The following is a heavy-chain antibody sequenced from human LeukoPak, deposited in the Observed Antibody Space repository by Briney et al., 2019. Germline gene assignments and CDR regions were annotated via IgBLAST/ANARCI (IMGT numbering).Heavy chain of an antibody. CDR2: IYYSGST. CDR1: GGSISSYY. CDR3: ARDPGRFGGTDAFDI. V-gene: IGHV4-59*01. D-gene: IGHD3-10*01. Sequence: PSETLSLTCTVSGGSISSYYWSWIRQPPGKGLEWIGYIYYSGSTNYNPSLKSRVTISVDTSKNQFSLKLSSVTAADTAVYYCARDPGRFGGTDAFDIWGQGTMVTVSS. J-gene: IGHJ3*02.